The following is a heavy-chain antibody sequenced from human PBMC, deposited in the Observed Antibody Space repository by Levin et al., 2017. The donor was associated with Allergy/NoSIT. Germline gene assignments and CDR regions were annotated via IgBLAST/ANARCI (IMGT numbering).Heavy chain of an antibody. Sequence: GESLKISCAASGFTFSDYYMSWIRQAPGKGLEWVSYISSSGSTIYYADSVKGRFTISRDNAKNSLYLQMNSLRAEDTAVYYCAEEGYQDVGPAGYWGQGTLVTVSS. J-gene: IGHJ4*02. CDR2: ISSSGSTI. CDR1: GFTFSDYY. D-gene: IGHD5-12*01. CDR3: AEEGYQDVGPAGY. V-gene: IGHV3-11*01.